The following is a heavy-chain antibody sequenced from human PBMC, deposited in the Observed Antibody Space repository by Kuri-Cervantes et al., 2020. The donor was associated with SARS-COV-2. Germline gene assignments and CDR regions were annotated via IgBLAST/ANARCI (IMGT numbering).Heavy chain of an antibody. J-gene: IGHJ4*02. Sequence: GESLKISCEASELTFNNYWMHWVRQAPGKGLEWVGFIRSKAYGGTTEYAASVKGRFTISRDDSKSIAYLQMNSLKTEDTAVYYCTRDHHYDFWSGYYTGIDYWGQGTLVTVSS. V-gene: IGHV3-49*02. CDR3: TRDHHYDFWSGYYTGIDY. CDR1: ELTFNNYW. CDR2: IRSKAYGGTT. D-gene: IGHD3-3*01.